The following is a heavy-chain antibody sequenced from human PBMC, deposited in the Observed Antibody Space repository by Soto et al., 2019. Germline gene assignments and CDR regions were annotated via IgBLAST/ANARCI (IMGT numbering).Heavy chain of an antibody. J-gene: IGHJ4*02. Sequence: EVQLVESGGGLVQPGGSLRLSCAASGFTFSSYDMHWVRQATGKGLEWVSGIGKAADKYYSGSVKGRLTISRENAKNSLYRQMSSLRAGDTAVYYCTRGGTVAPFDYWGQGALVAVSS. CDR3: TRGGTVAPFDY. V-gene: IGHV3-13*04. CDR1: GFTFSSYD. D-gene: IGHD6-19*01. CDR2: IGKAADK.